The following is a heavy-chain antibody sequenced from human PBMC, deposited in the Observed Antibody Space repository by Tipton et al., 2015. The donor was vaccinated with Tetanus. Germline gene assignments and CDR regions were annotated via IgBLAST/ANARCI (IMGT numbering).Heavy chain of an antibody. J-gene: IGHJ5*02. CDR3: ARVSPHTGYYDILTGYYGWFDP. Sequence: TLSLTCTVSGGSISSGGYYRSWIRQHPGKGLEWIGYIYYSGSTYYNPSLKSRVTISVDTSKNQFSLKLSSVTAADTAVYYCARVSPHTGYYDILTGYYGWFDPWGQGTLVTVSS. CDR1: GGSISSGGYY. V-gene: IGHV4-31*03. CDR2: IYYSGST. D-gene: IGHD3-9*01.